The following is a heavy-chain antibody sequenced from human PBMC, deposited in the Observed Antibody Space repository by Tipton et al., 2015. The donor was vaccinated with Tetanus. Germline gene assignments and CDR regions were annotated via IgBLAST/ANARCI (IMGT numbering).Heavy chain of an antibody. Sequence: GLVKPSETLSLTCTVSGGSLSSGTFYWAWIRQPPGKGLEWIGNVYYNGNTYYNASLESRVTISIDRSRNQFSLKVTSVTAADTAVYYCATQTDNWFDPWGQGTQVTVSS. J-gene: IGHJ5*02. V-gene: IGHV4-39*01. CDR2: VYYNGNT. CDR3: ATQTDNWFDP. CDR1: GGSLSSGTFY.